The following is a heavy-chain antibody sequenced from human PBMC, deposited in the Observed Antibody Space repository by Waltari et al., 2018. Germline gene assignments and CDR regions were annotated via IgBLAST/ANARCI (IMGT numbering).Heavy chain of an antibody. J-gene: IGHJ6*02. V-gene: IGHV4-59*01. CDR1: GASLTTYY. CDR3: ARVHGSESPLSWGTDV. Sequence: QVQLQESGPGLMKPSETLSLSCTVSGASLTTYYCRWIRQPPGKGLEYIGYIHDSGDTNYSPSLRSRVSMSMDTSKNQFSLKVSSVTAADSAVYYCARVHGSESPLSWGTDVWGQGTAVTVSS. CDR2: IHDSGDT.